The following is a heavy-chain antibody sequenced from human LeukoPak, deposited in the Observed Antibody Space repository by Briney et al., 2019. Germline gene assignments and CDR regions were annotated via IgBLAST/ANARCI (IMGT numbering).Heavy chain of an antibody. CDR3: ARGIFYYYGSSGYYHFDY. J-gene: IGHJ4*02. D-gene: IGHD3-22*01. CDR2: IYYSGGT. Sequence: SESLSLTCTVSGGSVSSGSYYWSWIRQPPGKTLEWIGPIYYSGGTNYNPSLKSRVTISVDPSRNQFSLKLTSVTAADTAVYYCARGIFYYYGSSGYYHFDYWGQGTLLTVSS. CDR1: GGSVSSGSYY. V-gene: IGHV4-61*01.